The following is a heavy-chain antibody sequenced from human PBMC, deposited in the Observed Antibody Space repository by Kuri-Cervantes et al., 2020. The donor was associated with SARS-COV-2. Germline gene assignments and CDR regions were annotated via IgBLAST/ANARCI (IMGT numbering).Heavy chain of an antibody. V-gene: IGHV1-69*13. CDR1: GGTFSSYA. CDR3: ARYTRCSSSWYGAYYYYYGMDV. J-gene: IGHJ6*02. D-gene: IGHD6-13*01. CDR2: IIPIFGTA. Sequence: SVKVSCKASGGTFSSYAISWVRQAPGQGLEWMGGIIPIFGTANYAQKFQGRVTITADESTSTAYMELSSLRSEDTAVYYCARYTRCSSSWYGAYYYYYGMDVWGQGTTVTVSS.